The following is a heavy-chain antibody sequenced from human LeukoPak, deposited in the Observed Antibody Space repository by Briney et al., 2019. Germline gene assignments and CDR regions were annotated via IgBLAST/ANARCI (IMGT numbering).Heavy chain of an antibody. J-gene: IGHJ3*02. Sequence: ASVKVSCKASGGTFSSYAISWVRQAPGQGLEWMGRIIPILGISTYAQKFQDRVTITADKSTSTAYMELRSLSSEDTAVYYCARDRTHYYYDSSGSFHQDAFDIWGQGTMVTVSS. CDR3: ARDRTHYYYDSSGSFHQDAFDI. CDR2: IIPILGIS. D-gene: IGHD3-22*01. V-gene: IGHV1-69*04. CDR1: GGTFSSYA.